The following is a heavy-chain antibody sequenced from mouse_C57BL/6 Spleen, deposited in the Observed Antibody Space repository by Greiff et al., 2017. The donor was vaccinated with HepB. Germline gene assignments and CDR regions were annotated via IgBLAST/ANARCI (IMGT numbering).Heavy chain of an antibody. Sequence: DVMLVESGEGLVKPGGSLKLSCAASGFTFSSYAMSRVRQTPEKRLEWVAYISSGGDYIYYADTVKGRFTISRDNARNTLYLQMSSLKSVDTAMYYCTRSHSSGYGAYWGQGTLVTVSA. J-gene: IGHJ3*01. CDR3: TRSHSSGYGAY. D-gene: IGHD3-2*02. CDR2: ISSGGDYI. V-gene: IGHV5-9-1*02. CDR1: GFTFSSYA.